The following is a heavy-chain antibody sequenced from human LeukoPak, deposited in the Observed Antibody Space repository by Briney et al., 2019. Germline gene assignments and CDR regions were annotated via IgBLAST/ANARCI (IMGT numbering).Heavy chain of an antibody. CDR2: IWYDGSNK. CDR1: GFTFSSYA. D-gene: IGHD5-24*01. Sequence: GGSLRLSCAASGFTFSSYAMSWVRQAPGKGLEWVAVIWYDGSNKYYADSVKGRFTISRDNSKNTLYLQMNSLRAEDTAVYYCARARDGYRTDYFDYWGQGTLVTVSS. V-gene: IGHV3-33*08. CDR3: ARARDGYRTDYFDY. J-gene: IGHJ4*02.